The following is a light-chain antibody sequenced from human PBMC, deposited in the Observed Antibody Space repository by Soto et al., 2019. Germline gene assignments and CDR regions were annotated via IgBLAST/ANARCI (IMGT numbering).Light chain of an antibody. V-gene: IGKV4-1*01. Sequence: DIVMTQSPDSLTVSLGERATISCRSSQSVFYRSTKTNYLGWYQQKPGQRPRLLIYWASTREIGVPDRFSGSGSRTDFTLTISSLQAEDAAIYYCQQYYETPFTFGGGTKVEI. J-gene: IGKJ4*01. CDR2: WAS. CDR1: QSVFYRSTKTNY. CDR3: QQYYETPFT.